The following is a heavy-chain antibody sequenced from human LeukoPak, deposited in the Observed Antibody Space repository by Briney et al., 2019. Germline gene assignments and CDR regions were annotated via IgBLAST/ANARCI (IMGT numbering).Heavy chain of an antibody. Sequence: GGSLRLSCAAYAFSFSHYGMHWVRQAPGKGLEWVAFTPFDGNKKYYSESLQGPFSISRDNSQDALFLHMNNVLPADTAVYYCAKAAIPYYGTCWYLDSWGQGTLVTVSS. CDR2: TPFDGNKK. CDR1: AFSFSHYG. D-gene: IGHD3-10*01. V-gene: IGHV3-30*02. J-gene: IGHJ4*02. CDR3: AKAAIPYYGTCWYLDS.